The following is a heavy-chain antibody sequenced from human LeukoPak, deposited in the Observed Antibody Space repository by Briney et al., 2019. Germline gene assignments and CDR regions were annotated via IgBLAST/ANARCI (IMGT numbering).Heavy chain of an antibody. CDR3: ARGYCSGGSCHPLDY. D-gene: IGHD2-15*01. V-gene: IGHV4-61*02. CDR2: IYTSGST. CDR1: GGSISSGSYY. Sequence: PSQTLSLTCTVSGGSISSGSYYWGWIRQPAGKGLEWIGRIYTSGSTNYNPSLKSRLTISVDTSKNQFSLKLSSVTAADTAVYYCARGYCSGGSCHPLDYWGQGTLVTVSS. J-gene: IGHJ4*02.